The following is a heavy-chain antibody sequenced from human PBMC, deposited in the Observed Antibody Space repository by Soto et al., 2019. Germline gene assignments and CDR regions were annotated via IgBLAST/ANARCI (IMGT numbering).Heavy chain of an antibody. CDR3: ARGRYGDY. CDR2: ISAHNDNT. D-gene: IGHD1-1*01. J-gene: IGHJ4*02. Sequence: QVHLVQSGAEVRKPGASVKVSCKGSGYTFTSYGIAWVRQAPGQGLEWMGWISAHNDNTNYAQKVQGRVTVTRDTSTRTACMELRNLRSDDTAVYYCARGRYGDYWGQGALVTVSS. CDR1: GYTFTSYG. V-gene: IGHV1-18*01.